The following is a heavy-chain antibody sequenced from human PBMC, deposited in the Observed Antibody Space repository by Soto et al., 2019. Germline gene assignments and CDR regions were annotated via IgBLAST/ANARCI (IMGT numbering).Heavy chain of an antibody. D-gene: IGHD4-17*01. CDR1: GFSLEEYG. CDR3: ARDHRWGYEYGDYGDS. CDR2: MHRNGNST. Sequence: EVQLVESGGGVVRPGGSLRLACVVSGFSLEEYGMSWVRQAPGKGPEWVSGMHRNGNSTGYADAVKGRFTISRDDAKNPLYLQISSLRAEDTAFYYCARDHRWGYEYGDYGDSWGHGTLVTVSS. V-gene: IGHV3-20*04. J-gene: IGHJ5*01.